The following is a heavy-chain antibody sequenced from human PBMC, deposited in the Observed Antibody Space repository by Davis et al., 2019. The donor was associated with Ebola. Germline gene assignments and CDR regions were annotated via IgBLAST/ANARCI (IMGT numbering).Heavy chain of an antibody. J-gene: IGHJ4*02. CDR2: INPIGGIT. CDR1: GYPFTNYY. Sequence: AASVKVSCKASGYPFTNYYIHWVRQAPGQGLEWMGIINPIGGITNFAPRFQDGVTLTSDTSTSTVYMELSSLRSDDTAVYFCASGGDSRSWFGPIDYWGLGTLVTVSS. D-gene: IGHD6-13*01. CDR3: ASGGDSRSWFGPIDY. V-gene: IGHV1-46*01.